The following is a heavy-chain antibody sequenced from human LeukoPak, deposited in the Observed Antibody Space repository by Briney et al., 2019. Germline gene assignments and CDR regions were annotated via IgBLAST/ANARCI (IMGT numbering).Heavy chain of an antibody. J-gene: IGHJ4*02. CDR1: GFTFSSYG. D-gene: IGHD3-22*01. CDR2: IWYDGSNK. V-gene: IGHV3-33*06. CDR3: AKDWEPYYYDSSGPYDYFDY. Sequence: GGSLRLSCAASGFTFSSYGMHWVRQAPGKGLEWVAVIWYDGSNKYYADSVKGRFTISRDNSKNTLYLQMNSLRAEDTAVYYCAKDWEPYYYDSSGPYDYFDYWGQGTLVTVSS.